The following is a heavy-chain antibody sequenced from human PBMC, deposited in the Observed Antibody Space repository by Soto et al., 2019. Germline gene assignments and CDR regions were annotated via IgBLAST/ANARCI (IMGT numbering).Heavy chain of an antibody. Sequence: LETLSLTCSFSGDSVTSHYLPWIRQSPEKGLEWIGQIYYAGNTQYNPSLQSRLTISADTSNNQFSLNLASVTAADTAIYYRARHGSYDFNSWGQGIKDTVSS. CDR2: IYYAGNT. D-gene: IGHD4-17*01. J-gene: IGHJ4*02. CDR3: ARHGSYDFNS. V-gene: IGHV4-59*08. CDR1: GDSVTSHY.